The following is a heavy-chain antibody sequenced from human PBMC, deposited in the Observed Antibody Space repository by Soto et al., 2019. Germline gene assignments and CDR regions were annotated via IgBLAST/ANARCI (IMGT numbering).Heavy chain of an antibody. J-gene: IGHJ4*02. CDR3: AHSRKSYYDILTGYNY. Sequence: QITLKESGPPLVKPTQTLTLTCTFSGFSLSTTAMGVAWIRQPPGKALEWLALIYWDDDKRYSPSLKSRLTIPKDTSKNQVVLTMTNMDPVDTATYYCAHSRKSYYDILTGYNYWGQGTLVTVSS. V-gene: IGHV2-5*02. CDR1: GFSLSTTAMG. CDR2: IYWDDDK. D-gene: IGHD3-9*01.